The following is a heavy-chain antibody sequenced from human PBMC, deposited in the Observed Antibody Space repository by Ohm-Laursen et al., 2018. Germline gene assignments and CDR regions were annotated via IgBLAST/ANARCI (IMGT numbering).Heavy chain of an antibody. Sequence: LSLTCAASGFTFSSYWMHWVRQAPGKGLVWVSHINGDGSTTSYADSVKGRFTISRDNAKNTLYLQMNSLRAEDTAVYYCARDTLGSSAYWGQGTLVTVSS. D-gene: IGHD6-25*01. CDR2: INGDGSTT. CDR1: GFTFSSYW. J-gene: IGHJ4*02. V-gene: IGHV3-74*01. CDR3: ARDTLGSSAY.